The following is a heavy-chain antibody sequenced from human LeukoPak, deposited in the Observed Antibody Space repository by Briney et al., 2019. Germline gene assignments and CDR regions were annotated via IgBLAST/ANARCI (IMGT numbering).Heavy chain of an antibody. CDR2: IYSGGST. J-gene: IGHJ5*02. Sequence: GGSLRLSCAASGFTVSSNYMSWVRQAPGKGLEWVSVIYSGGSTYYADSVEGRFTISRDNSKNTLYLQMNSLRAEDTAVYYCASSLYCSSTSCYLPWGQGTLVTVSS. CDR3: ASSLYCSSTSCYLP. D-gene: IGHD2-2*01. V-gene: IGHV3-66*01. CDR1: GFTVSSNY.